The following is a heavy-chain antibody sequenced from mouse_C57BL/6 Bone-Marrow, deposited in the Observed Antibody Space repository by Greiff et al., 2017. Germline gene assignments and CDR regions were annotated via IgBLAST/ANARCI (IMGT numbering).Heavy chain of an antibody. D-gene: IGHD2-2*01. V-gene: IGHV14-4*01. Sequence: VQLQQSGAELVRPGASVKLSCTASGFNIKDDYMHWVKQRPEQGLEWIGWIDPENGDTEYASKFQGKATITADTSSNTAYLQLSSLTSEDTAVYYCTTHGSPYYFDDWGQGTTLTVSS. CDR2: IDPENGDT. CDR1: GFNIKDDY. CDR3: TTHGSPYYFDD. J-gene: IGHJ2*01.